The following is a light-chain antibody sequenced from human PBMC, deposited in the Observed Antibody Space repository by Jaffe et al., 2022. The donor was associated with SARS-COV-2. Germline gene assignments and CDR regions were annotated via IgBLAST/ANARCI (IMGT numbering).Light chain of an antibody. CDR1: QTFSGSY. CDR3: QQYGTSPRG. V-gene: IGKV3-20*01. J-gene: IGKJ4*01. CDR2: DTS. Sequence: EIVLTQSPGTLSLSPGERATLSCKASQTFSGSYLAWYQQKPGQAPRLLIYDTSNRATDIPDRFSGSGSGTDFTLTISRLEPEDVAVYCCQQYGTSPRGFGGGTKVEIK.